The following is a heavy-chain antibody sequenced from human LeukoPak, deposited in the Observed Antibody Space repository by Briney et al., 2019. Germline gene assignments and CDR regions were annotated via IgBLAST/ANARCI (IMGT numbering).Heavy chain of an antibody. CDR1: GGSFSGYY. CDR2: IDHSGNT. D-gene: IGHD2-21*01. CDR3: ARQGSISAFDF. Sequence: SETLSLTCAVYGGSFSGYYWSWIRQSPGKGLEWIGEIDHSGNTKYNPSLKSRVTISVDTSKNQFSLKLRALSAADTAVYFCARQGSISAFDFWGRGTLVTVSS. J-gene: IGHJ4*02. V-gene: IGHV4-34*01.